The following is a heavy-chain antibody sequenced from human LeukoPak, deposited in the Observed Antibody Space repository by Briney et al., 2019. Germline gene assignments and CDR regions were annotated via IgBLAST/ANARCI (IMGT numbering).Heavy chain of an antibody. CDR3: AKRGVVIRVILVGFHKEAYYFES. D-gene: IGHD3-22*01. V-gene: IGHV3-23*01. CDR2: ISGSGGNT. CDR1: GITLSNYG. J-gene: IGHJ4*02. Sequence: GGSLRLSCAVSGITLSNYGMSWVRQAPGKGLEWVAGISGSGGNTKYADSVKGRFTISRDNPKNTLYMQMNSLRAEDTAVYFCAKRGVVIRVILVGFHKEAYYFESWGQGALVTVSS.